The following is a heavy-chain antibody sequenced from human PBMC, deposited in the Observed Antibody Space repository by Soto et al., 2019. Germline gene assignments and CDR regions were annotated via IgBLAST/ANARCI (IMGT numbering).Heavy chain of an antibody. J-gene: IGHJ4*01. CDR2: ISYSGRT. CDR3: ARQFRADAFPGLFDY. CDR1: GGSISRNNYC. D-gene: IGHD2-2*01. V-gene: IGHV4-39*01. Sequence: QLLLEESGPGLVKPSETLSLSCTVSGGSISRNNYCWGWVRQSPGKGLEWIGSISYSGRTFYNPSLKGRVTISVDTSKNHFSLELNSVTAADTAVFYCARQFRADAFPGLFDYWGHGTLVTVSS.